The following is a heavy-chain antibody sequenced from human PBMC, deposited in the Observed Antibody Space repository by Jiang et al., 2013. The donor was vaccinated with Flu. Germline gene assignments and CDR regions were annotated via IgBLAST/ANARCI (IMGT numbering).Heavy chain of an antibody. CDR2: VSGSGGST. V-gene: IGHV3-23*01. Sequence: QLLESGGGLVQPGGSLRLSCAASGFTFSIYAMSWVRQAPGKGLEWVSAVSGSGGSTYYADSVQGRFTVSRDNSKNTLYLQMNSLRAEDTAVYYCAKGGGLTSMIVNWGQGTLVTVSS. D-gene: IGHD2-15*01. CDR3: AKGGGLTSMIVN. J-gene: IGHJ4*02. CDR1: GFTFSIYA.